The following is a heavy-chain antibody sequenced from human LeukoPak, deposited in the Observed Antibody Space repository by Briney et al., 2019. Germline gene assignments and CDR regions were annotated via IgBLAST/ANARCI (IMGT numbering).Heavy chain of an antibody. V-gene: IGHV1-18*01. CDR1: GYTFTSYG. Sequence: GASVKVSCKASGYTFTSYGISWVRQAPGQGLEWMGWISAYNGNTNYAQKLQGRVTMTTDTSTSTAYMELRSLRSDDTAVYCCARIVVVPAAMPRGSEADYWGQGTLVTVSS. J-gene: IGHJ4*02. D-gene: IGHD2-2*01. CDR3: ARIVVVPAAMPRGSEADY. CDR2: ISAYNGNT.